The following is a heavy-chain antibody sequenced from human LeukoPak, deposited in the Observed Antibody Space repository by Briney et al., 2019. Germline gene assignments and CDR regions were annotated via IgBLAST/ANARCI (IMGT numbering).Heavy chain of an antibody. Sequence: PSETLSLTCTVSGGSISSYYWSWIRQPPGKGLEWIGYIYYSGSTNYNPSLKSRVTISVDTSKNQFSLKLSSVTAADTAVYYCARVPFLRLGELSLGDAFDIWGQGTMVTVSS. CDR3: ARVPFLRLGELSLGDAFDI. D-gene: IGHD3-16*02. CDR1: GGSISSYY. J-gene: IGHJ3*02. V-gene: IGHV4-59*01. CDR2: IYYSGST.